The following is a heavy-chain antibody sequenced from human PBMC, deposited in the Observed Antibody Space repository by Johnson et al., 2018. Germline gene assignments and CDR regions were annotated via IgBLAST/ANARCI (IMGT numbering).Heavy chain of an antibody. D-gene: IGHD3-10*01. J-gene: IGHJ6*03. CDR3: VRGLVRPFYYMDV. V-gene: IGHV3-74*02. CDR2: ISGDGSTT. CDR1: GSYW. Sequence: QLVESGGGLVQPGGSLRLSCAGSGSYWMFWVRQVPGKGLVWVSQISGDGSTTGYADSVQGRFSVSRDNAKNTMYLQMNSLKADDTAVYYCVRGLVRPFYYMDVWGKGTTVTVS.